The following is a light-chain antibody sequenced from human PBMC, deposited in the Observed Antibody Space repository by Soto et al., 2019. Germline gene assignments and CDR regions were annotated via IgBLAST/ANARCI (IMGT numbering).Light chain of an antibody. CDR3: SSYTTSSTPAVV. CDR2: DVS. V-gene: IGLV2-14*03. CDR1: SSDIGGYNY. J-gene: IGLJ2*01. Sequence: QSALTQPASVSGSPGLSITISCTGTSSDIGGYNYVSWYQQHPGKAPKLMIFDVSSRPSGVSNRFSGSKSGYTASLTIAGLQAEDDADYCCSSYTTSSTPAVVFGGGTKLTVL.